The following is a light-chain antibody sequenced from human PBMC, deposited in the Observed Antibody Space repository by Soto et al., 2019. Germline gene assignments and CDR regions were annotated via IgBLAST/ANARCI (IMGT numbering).Light chain of an antibody. CDR2: DNN. CDR1: SSNIGNGH. J-gene: IGLJ2*01. Sequence: QSGLTQPPSVSAAPGQQVTISCSGSSSNIGNGHVSWYQHLPGTAPKLLIYDNNKRPSGIPDRFSGSKSDTAATLGITGLQTGDEADYYCETWDSSLRTVLFGGGTKLTVL. V-gene: IGLV1-51*01. CDR3: ETWDSSLRTVL.